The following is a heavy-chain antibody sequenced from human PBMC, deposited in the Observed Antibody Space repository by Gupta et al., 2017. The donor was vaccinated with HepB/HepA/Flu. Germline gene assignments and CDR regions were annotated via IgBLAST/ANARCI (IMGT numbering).Heavy chain of an antibody. CDR1: GGTFSSYA. CDR3: AGDRGYNWNKPGNWFDP. V-gene: IGHV1-69*01. Sequence: QVQLVQSGAEVKKPGSSVKVSCKAAGGTFSSYAISWVRQASGQGLEWMGGIIPIVGTANHAQKFQGQVTITADESTGPAFKELSSLRSEDTAVYYCAGDRGYNWNKPGNWFDPWGQGTLVTVSS. D-gene: IGHD1-1*01. J-gene: IGHJ5*02. CDR2: IIPIVGTA.